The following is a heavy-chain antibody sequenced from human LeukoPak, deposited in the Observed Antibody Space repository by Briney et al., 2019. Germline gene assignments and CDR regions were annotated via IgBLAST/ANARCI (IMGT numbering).Heavy chain of an antibody. CDR2: INHSGST. CDR1: GGSFSGYY. V-gene: IGHV4-34*01. D-gene: IGHD6-6*01. J-gene: IGHJ4*02. CDR3: ARARSNPRIAARPGDY. Sequence: KTSETLSLTCAVYGGSFSGYYWSWIRQPPGKGLEWIGEINHSGSTNYNPSLKSRVTISVDTSKNQFSLKLSSVTAADTAVYYCARARSNPRIAARPGDYWGQGTLVTVSS.